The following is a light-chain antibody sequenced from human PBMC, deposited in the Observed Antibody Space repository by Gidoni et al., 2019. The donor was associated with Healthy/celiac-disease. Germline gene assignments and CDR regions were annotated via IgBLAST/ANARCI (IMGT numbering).Light chain of an antibody. Sequence: EIVLTQSPATLSLSPGERATLSCRASQSVSSYLAWYQQKPGQAPRLLIYDASNRATGTPARFSGSGSGTDFTLTISSLEPEDFAVYYCQQRSNWPPATFGQXTRLEIK. V-gene: IGKV3-11*01. CDR3: QQRSNWPPAT. CDR1: QSVSSY. CDR2: DAS. J-gene: IGKJ5*01.